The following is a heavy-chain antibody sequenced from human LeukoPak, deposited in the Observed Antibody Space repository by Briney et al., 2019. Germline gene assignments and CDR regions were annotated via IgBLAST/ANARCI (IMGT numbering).Heavy chain of an antibody. CDR1: GGSISSGSYY. CDR2: IYTSGST. Sequence: SQTLSLTCTVSGGSISSGSYYWSWIRQPAGKGLEWIGRIYTSGSTNYNPSLKSRVTISVDTSKNQFSLKLSSVTAADTAVYYCARESPYYLDFDYWGQGTLSPSPQ. CDR3: ARESPYYLDFDY. V-gene: IGHV4-61*02. D-gene: IGHD3-10*01. J-gene: IGHJ4*02.